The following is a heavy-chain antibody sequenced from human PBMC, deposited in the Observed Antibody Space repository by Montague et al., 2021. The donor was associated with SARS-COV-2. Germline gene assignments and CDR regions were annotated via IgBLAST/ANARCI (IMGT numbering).Heavy chain of an antibody. J-gene: IGHJ4*02. Sequence: SLRLSCAASGFTFSRHWIHWVRQPPGKGLVWVSRINPDGTNTFYADFAKGRFTISRDNARNTAYLQISRLGGEDTAVYYCARGLNPGLGGGDYWGQGTLVTVSS. CDR1: GFTFSRHW. D-gene: IGHD3-16*01. CDR3: ARGLNPGLGGGDY. V-gene: IGHV3-74*01. CDR2: INPDGTNT.